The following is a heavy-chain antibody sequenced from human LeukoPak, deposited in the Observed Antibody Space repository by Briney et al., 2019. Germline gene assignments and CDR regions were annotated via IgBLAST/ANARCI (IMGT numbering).Heavy chain of an antibody. J-gene: IGHJ6*02. CDR2: IYLGDSDT. Sequence: GESLKISCKGSGYSSTNSWIGWVRQVPGKGLEWMGIIYLGDSDTTYSPAFQGQVTISADKSISTAYLQWSSLKASDTAMYYCARHALGPLPRYYYGMDVWGQGTTVTVSS. V-gene: IGHV5-51*01. CDR3: ARHALGPLPRYYYGMDV. CDR1: GYSSTNSW. D-gene: IGHD2-15*01.